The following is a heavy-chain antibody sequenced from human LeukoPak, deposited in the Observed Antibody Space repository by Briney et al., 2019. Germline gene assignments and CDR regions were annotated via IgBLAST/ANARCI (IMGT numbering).Heavy chain of an antibody. CDR2: ISSSGSTI. J-gene: IGHJ4*02. Sequence: GGSLRLSCAASGFTFSSYEMNWVRQAPGKGLEWVSYISSSGSTIYYADSVKGRFTISRDNAKNSLYLQMNSLRAEDTAVYYCARQRGDILTGYYMPRGFDYWGQGTLVTVSS. V-gene: IGHV3-48*03. D-gene: IGHD3-9*01. CDR3: ARQRGDILTGYYMPRGFDY. CDR1: GFTFSSYE.